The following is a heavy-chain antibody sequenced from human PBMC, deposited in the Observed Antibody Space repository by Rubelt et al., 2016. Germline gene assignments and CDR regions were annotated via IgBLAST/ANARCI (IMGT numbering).Heavy chain of an antibody. D-gene: IGHD2/OR15-2a*01. V-gene: IGHV4-34*01. Sequence: QVQPQQWGAGLLKPSETLSLTCAVYGGSFSGYYWSWIRQPPGKGLEWIGEINHSGSTNYNPSLKSRVTKSVEPSKNQFSLKLSSVTAADTAVYYCARDSGSRIFDYWGQGTLVTVSS. CDR3: ARDSGSRIFDY. CDR1: GGSFSGYY. CDR2: INHSGST. J-gene: IGHJ4*02.